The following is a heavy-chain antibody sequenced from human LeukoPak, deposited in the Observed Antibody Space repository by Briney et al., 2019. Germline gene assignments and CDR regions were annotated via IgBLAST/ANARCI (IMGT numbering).Heavy chain of an antibody. Sequence: PGGSLRLSCAASGFIFSSYGMHWVRQAPGKGLEGVAFIRYDGSNTYYADSVKGRFTISRDNSKNTLYLQMNSLRAEDTAVYYCAKSLIRGYDFFYLDYYYYYYMDVWGKGTTVTISS. CDR1: GFIFSSYG. V-gene: IGHV3-30*02. CDR2: IRYDGSNT. CDR3: AKSLIRGYDFFYLDYYYYYYMDV. J-gene: IGHJ6*03. D-gene: IGHD5-12*01.